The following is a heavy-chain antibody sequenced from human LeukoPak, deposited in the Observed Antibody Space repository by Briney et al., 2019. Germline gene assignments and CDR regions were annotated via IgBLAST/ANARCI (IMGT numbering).Heavy chain of an antibody. CDR3: DWSYTQGWFDP. D-gene: IGHD3-9*01. V-gene: IGHV4-39*01. CDR1: GVSISGSGHY. CDR2: IYHSGST. J-gene: IGHJ5*02. Sequence: SETLSLTCAVSGVSISGSGHYWGWIRQPPGKGLEWIGNIYHSGSTYYNASLQSRVTISIDTSKNQFSLNYCARRGRVEEGRYFDWSYTQGWFDPWGQGTLVTVSS.